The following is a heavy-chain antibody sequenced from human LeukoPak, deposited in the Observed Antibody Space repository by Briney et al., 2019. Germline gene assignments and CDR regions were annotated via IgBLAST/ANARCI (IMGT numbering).Heavy chain of an antibody. CDR3: ARAGVSSSWEYYMDV. D-gene: IGHD6-13*01. V-gene: IGHV1-2*06. CDR2: INPNSGGT. CDR1: NYTFTSYG. J-gene: IGHJ6*03. Sequence: GASVKVSCKASNYTFTSYGISWVRQAPGQGLEWMGRINPNSGGTNYAQKFQGRVTMTRDTSISTAYMELSRLRSDDTAVYYCARAGVSSSWEYYMDVWGKGTTVTVSS.